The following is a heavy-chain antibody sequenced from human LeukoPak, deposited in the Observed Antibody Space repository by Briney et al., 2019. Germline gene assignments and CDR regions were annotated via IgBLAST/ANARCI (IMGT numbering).Heavy chain of an antibody. CDR2: IYTSGST. CDR1: GGSISSGSYY. Sequence: SQTRSLTCTVAGGSISSGSYYWSWIRQPAGKGLEWIGRIYTSGSTNYNPSLKSRVTMSLDTSKNQFSLKLSSVTAADTAVYYCARALGYFDWLNYFDYWGQGTLVTVSS. V-gene: IGHV4-61*02. CDR3: ARALGYFDWLNYFDY. D-gene: IGHD3-9*01. J-gene: IGHJ4*02.